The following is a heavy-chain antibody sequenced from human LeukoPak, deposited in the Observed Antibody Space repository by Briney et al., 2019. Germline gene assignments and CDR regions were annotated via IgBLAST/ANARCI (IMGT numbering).Heavy chain of an antibody. Sequence: SVKVSCKASGGTFSSYAISGVRQAPGQGLEWMGRIIPILGVANYAQKFQGRVTITADKSTSTAYMELSSLRSEDTAVYYCATEVGHCSGGSCYHAFDIWGQGTMVTVSS. D-gene: IGHD2-15*01. CDR1: GGTFSSYA. CDR3: ATEVGHCSGGSCYHAFDI. J-gene: IGHJ3*02. V-gene: IGHV1-69*04. CDR2: IIPILGVA.